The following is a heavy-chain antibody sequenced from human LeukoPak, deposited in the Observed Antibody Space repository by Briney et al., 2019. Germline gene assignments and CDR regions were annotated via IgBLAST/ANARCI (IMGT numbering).Heavy chain of an antibody. D-gene: IGHD4-17*01. Sequence: ASVKVSCKASGYTFTGYYMHWVRQAPGQGLEWMGRINPNSGDTNYAQKFQGRVTMTRDTSISTAYMELSRLRSDDTAVYYCARDLSGDAVDYWGQGTLVTVSS. V-gene: IGHV1-2*06. J-gene: IGHJ4*02. CDR3: ARDLSGDAVDY. CDR2: INPNSGDT. CDR1: GYTFTGYY.